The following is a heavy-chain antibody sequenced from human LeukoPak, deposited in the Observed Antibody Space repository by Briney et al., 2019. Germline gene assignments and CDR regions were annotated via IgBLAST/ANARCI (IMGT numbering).Heavy chain of an antibody. Sequence: ASVKVSCKASGYTFTSYDINWVRQATRRGLEWMGWMNPNSGNTGYAQKFQGRVTMTRNTSISTAYMELSSLRSEDTAVYYCARFSTYYDFWSGYYTGALPNGMDVWGQGTTVTVSS. CDR3: ARFSTYYDFWSGYYTGALPNGMDV. J-gene: IGHJ6*02. CDR1: GYTFTSYD. D-gene: IGHD3-3*01. CDR2: MNPNSGNT. V-gene: IGHV1-8*01.